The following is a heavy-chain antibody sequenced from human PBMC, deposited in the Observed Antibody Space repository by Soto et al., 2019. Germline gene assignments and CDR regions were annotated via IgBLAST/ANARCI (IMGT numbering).Heavy chain of an antibody. CDR3: AKDRATQGGLDAFDI. CDR1: GFTFSSYA. J-gene: IGHJ3*02. V-gene: IGHV3-23*01. Sequence: LRLSCAASGFTFSSYAMSWVRQAPGKGLEWVSAISGSGGSAYYADSVKGRLTISRDKSKNTLYLQMNSLRAEDTAVYYCAKDRATQGGLDAFDIWGQGTMVTVSS. D-gene: IGHD1-26*01. CDR2: ISGSGGSA.